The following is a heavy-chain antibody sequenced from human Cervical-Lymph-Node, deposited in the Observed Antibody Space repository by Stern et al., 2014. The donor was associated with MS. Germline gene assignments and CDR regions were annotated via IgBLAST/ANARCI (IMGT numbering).Heavy chain of an antibody. CDR2: ISSSGGT. CDR3: ARGYTTSSGRPDY. J-gene: IGHJ4*02. D-gene: IGHD6-6*01. Sequence: QVQLLQSGPGLVKPSETLSLTCTVSGGSTSSYYWSWIRQPPGKGLEWIGYISSSGGTKYNPSLKSRVPISVDPSKNQFSLNLCSVTAADTAVYYCARGYTTSSGRPDYWGQGTLVTVSS. V-gene: IGHV4-59*08. CDR1: GGSTSSYY.